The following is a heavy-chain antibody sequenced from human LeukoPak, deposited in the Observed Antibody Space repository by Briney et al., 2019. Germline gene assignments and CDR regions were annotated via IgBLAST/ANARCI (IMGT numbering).Heavy chain of an antibody. CDR1: GFTFSSYA. J-gene: IGHJ6*02. CDR3: TRVQAGRSGLMDV. CDR2: ISSNGGTT. D-gene: IGHD2-8*02. Sequence: PGGSLRLSCAASGFTFSSYAMHWVRQAPGKGLEYVSAISSNGGTTYYANSVKGRFTISRDNSKNTLYLQMNSLRDEDAAVYHCTRVQAGRSGLMDVWGRGTTVTVSS. V-gene: IGHV3-64*01.